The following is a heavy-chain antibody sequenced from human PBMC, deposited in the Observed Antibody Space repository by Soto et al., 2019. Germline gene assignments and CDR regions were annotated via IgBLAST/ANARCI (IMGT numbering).Heavy chain of an antibody. V-gene: IGHV4-39*01. CDR3: ARSIVVVVAAGDYFDY. J-gene: IGHJ4*02. Sequence: KPSETLSLTCTVSGGSISSSSYYWGWIRQPPGKGLEWIGSIYYSGSTYYNPSLKSRVTISVDTSKNQFSLKLSSVTAADTAVYYCARSIVVVVAAGDYFDYWGQGTLVTVSS. CDR2: IYYSGST. CDR1: GGSISSSSYY. D-gene: IGHD2-15*01.